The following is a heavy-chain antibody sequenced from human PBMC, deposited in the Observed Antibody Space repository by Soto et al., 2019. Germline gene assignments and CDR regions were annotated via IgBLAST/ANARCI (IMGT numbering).Heavy chain of an antibody. CDR1: GYTFTTYP. J-gene: IGHJ1*01. V-gene: IGHV1-3*01. Sequence: QVQLVQSGPEAKKPGASVKVSCEASGYTFTTYPIHWVRQAPGQSLEWLGWINAGNGDTKYSEKFQGRVTITTETYTSTANMEVIILRSEDTAVYYCSRGRRYSEDIRGHWGQGTLVTVSS. CDR2: INAGNGDT. D-gene: IGHD3-9*01. CDR3: SRGRRYSEDIRGH.